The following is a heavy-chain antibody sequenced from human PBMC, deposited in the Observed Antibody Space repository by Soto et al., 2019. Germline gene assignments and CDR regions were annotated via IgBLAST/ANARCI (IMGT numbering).Heavy chain of an antibody. CDR1: GFTFSLYA. CDR3: AKGDWLYDNYYGMEV. J-gene: IGHJ6*02. Sequence: EEQLLESGGGLVQPGGSLRLSCAASGFTFSLYAMTWVRHTPGKGLEWVASISGTGERTYYADSVKGRFIVSKDNSKNTVFLQMNSLRADDTAEYYCAKGDWLYDNYYGMEVWGQGTSVTVSS. V-gene: IGHV3-23*01. CDR2: ISGTGERT. D-gene: IGHD3-9*01.